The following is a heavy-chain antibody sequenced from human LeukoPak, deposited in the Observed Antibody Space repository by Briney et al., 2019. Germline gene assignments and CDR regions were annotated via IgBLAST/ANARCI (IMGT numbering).Heavy chain of an antibody. J-gene: IGHJ4*02. Sequence: GGSLRLSCEATGFTFIRYPMNWVRQAPGKRLEWVSVISGNGGATYYADSVKGRFTISRDNAKNTLYLQMDSLRAEDTDVYYCARRPIVAASGPYFFDYWGQGTLVAVSS. V-gene: IGHV3-23*01. D-gene: IGHD2-15*01. CDR2: ISGNGGAT. CDR3: ARRPIVAASGPYFFDY. CDR1: GFTFIRYP.